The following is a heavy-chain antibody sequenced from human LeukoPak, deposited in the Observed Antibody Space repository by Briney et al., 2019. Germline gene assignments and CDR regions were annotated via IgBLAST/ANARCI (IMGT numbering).Heavy chain of an antibody. Sequence: GGSLRLSCAASGFTFNSFALHWVRQAPGKGLEWVAVISYDGSNKYYADSVKGRFTISRDNSKNTLYLQMNSLRAEDTAVYYCAKPAYCSGGSCYSYNWFDPWGQGTLVTVSS. D-gene: IGHD2-15*01. V-gene: IGHV3-30*04. CDR3: AKPAYCSGGSCYSYNWFDP. J-gene: IGHJ5*02. CDR2: ISYDGSNK. CDR1: GFTFNSFA.